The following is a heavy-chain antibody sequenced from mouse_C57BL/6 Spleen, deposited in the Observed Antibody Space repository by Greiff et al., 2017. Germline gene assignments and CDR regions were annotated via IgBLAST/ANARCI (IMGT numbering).Heavy chain of an antibody. CDR1: GYTFTSYW. V-gene: IGHV1-59*01. CDR3: AREGTVVATDYFDY. D-gene: IGHD1-1*01. J-gene: IGHJ2*01. CDR2: IDPSDSYT. Sequence: QVQLQQPGAELVRPGTSVKLSCKASGYTFTSYWMHWVKQRPGQGLERIGVIDPSDSYTNYNQKFKGKATLTVDTSSSTAYMQLSSLTSEDSAVYYCAREGTVVATDYFDYWGQGTTLTVSS.